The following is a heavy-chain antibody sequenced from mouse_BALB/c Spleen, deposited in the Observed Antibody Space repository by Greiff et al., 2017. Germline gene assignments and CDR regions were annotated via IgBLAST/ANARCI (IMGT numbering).Heavy chain of an antibody. V-gene: IGHV2-6-7*01. Sequence: VQGVESGPGLVAPSQSLSITCTVSGFSLTGYGVNWVRQPPGKGLEWLGMIWGDGSTDYNSALKSRLSISKDNSKSQVFLKMNSLQTDDTARYYCARSYYGSSYVWYFDVWGAGTTVTVSS. CDR1: GFSLTGYG. CDR3: ARSYYGSSYVWYFDV. D-gene: IGHD1-1*01. CDR2: IWGDGST. J-gene: IGHJ1*01.